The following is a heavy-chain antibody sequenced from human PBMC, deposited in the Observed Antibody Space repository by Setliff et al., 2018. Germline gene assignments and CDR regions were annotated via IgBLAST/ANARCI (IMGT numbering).Heavy chain of an antibody. J-gene: IGHJ4*02. CDR1: GFTFSSYS. CDR3: ARVAMGASCSGTSCQKYRFDY. Sequence: PGGSLRLSCVASGFTFSSYSMNWVRQAPGKGLEWVSSISSTSKYIFYADSVEGRFSISRDNAENSLYLQMNSLRTEDTAVYFCARVAMGASCSGTSCQKYRFDYWGQGTLVTVSS. CDR2: ISSTSKYI. D-gene: IGHD2-2*01. V-gene: IGHV3-21*01.